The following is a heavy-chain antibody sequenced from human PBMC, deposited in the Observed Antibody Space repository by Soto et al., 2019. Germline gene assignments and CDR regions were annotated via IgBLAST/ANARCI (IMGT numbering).Heavy chain of an antibody. CDR2: ISNSDYTT. Sequence: PGGSLRLSCVASGISLSDNYMAWIRQAPGTGLEWLSYISNSDYTTYYTDSVKGRFTISRDNAKNSLYLQLNGLRVEDTAVYYCASGKWSLDYWGQGILVTVSS. D-gene: IGHD2-15*01. CDR1: GISLSDNY. CDR3: ASGKWSLDY. J-gene: IGHJ4*02. V-gene: IGHV3-11*01.